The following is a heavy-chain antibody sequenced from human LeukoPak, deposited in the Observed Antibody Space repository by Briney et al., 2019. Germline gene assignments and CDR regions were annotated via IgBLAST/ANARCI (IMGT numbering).Heavy chain of an antibody. CDR2: INHSGST. CDR1: GGSFSGYY. Sequence: PSETLSLTCAVYGGSFSGYYWSWIRQPPGKGLEWIGEINHSGSTNYNPSLKSRVTISVDTSKNQFSLKLSSVTAADTAVYYCARVFAIGNWFDSWGQGTLVTVSS. D-gene: IGHD2/OR15-2a*01. V-gene: IGHV4-34*01. J-gene: IGHJ5*01. CDR3: ARVFAIGNWFDS.